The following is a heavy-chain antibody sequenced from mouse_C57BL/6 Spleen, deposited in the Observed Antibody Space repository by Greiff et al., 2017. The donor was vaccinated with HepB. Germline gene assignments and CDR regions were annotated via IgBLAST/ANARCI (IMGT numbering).Heavy chain of an antibody. Sequence: VQLQQSGAELVKPGASVKMSCKASGYTFTSYWITWVKQRPGQGLEWIGDIYPGSGSTNYNEKFKSKATLTVDTSSSTAYMQLSSLTSEDSAVYYCARVDYGNYGDAMDYWGQGTSVTVSS. CDR2: IYPGSGST. CDR3: ARVDYGNYGDAMDY. D-gene: IGHD2-1*01. V-gene: IGHV1-55*01. J-gene: IGHJ4*01. CDR1: GYTFTSYW.